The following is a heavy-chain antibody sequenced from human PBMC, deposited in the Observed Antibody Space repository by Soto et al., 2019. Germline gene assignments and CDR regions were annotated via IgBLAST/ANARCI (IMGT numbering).Heavy chain of an antibody. CDR3: ARDQRAYYDFWSGYSEYYFDY. Sequence: GASVKVSCKASGYTFTSYGISWVRQAPGQGLEWIGWISAYNGNTNYAQKLQGRVTMTTDTSTSTAYMELRSLRSDDTAVYYCARDQRAYYDFWSGYSEYYFDYWGQGTLVTVSS. CDR1: GYTFTSYG. J-gene: IGHJ4*02. D-gene: IGHD3-3*01. V-gene: IGHV1-18*01. CDR2: ISAYNGNT.